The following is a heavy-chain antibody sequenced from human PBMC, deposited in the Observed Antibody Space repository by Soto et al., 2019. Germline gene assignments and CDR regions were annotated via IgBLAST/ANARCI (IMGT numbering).Heavy chain of an antibody. CDR2: IYYSGST. CDR3: ARDAVGYCSSTSCYGNYYYYYMDV. CDR1: GGSISSGGYY. V-gene: IGHV4-31*03. J-gene: IGHJ6*03. Sequence: SETLSLTCTVSGGSISSGGYYWSWIRQHPGKGLEWIGYIYYSGSTYYNPSLKSRVTISVDTSKNQFSLKLSSVTAADTAVYYCARDAVGYCSSTSCYGNYYYYYMDVWGKGTTVTVS. D-gene: IGHD2-2*01.